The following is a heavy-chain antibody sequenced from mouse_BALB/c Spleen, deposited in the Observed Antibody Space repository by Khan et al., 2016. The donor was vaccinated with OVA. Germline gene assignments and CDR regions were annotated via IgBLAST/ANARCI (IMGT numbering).Heavy chain of an antibody. Sequence: EVPLQESGPEVVKPGASVKMSCKASGYTFTSYVMHWVKQKPGKGLEWIGYIYPFNDATKFNEKFNGKATLTSDTSSSTAYMELSSLTSEDSAVYYCAPVGIYYVSCVYWGQGTRHTVSA. CDR2: IYPFNDAT. J-gene: IGHJ3*01. V-gene: IGHV1S136*01. D-gene: IGHD1-1*01. CDR1: GYTFTSYV. CDR3: APVGIYYVSCVY.